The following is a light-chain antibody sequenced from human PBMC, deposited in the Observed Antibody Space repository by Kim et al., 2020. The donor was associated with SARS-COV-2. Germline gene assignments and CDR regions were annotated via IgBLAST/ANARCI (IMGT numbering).Light chain of an antibody. CDR1: QSVSSSF. CDR3: QQYAGSPRT. CDR2: GAS. Sequence: DIVLTQSPGTLSLSPGDRATLSCRASQSVSSSFLAWYQQKPGQAPWLLIYGASTRATGIPHRFSGSGSGTDFTLTISTLEPEDFAVYYCQQYAGSPRTFGQGTKVDIK. J-gene: IGKJ1*01. V-gene: IGKV3-20*01.